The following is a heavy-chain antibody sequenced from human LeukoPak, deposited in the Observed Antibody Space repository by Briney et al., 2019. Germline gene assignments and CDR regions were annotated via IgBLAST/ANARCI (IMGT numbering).Heavy chain of an antibody. V-gene: IGHV3-9*01. CDR2: ISWNSGSI. D-gene: IGHD3-9*01. Sequence: PGGSLRLSCAASGFTFDDYAMHWVRQAPGKGLEWVSGISWNSGSIGYADSVKGRFTISRDNAKNSLYLQMNSLRAEDTALYYCAKGADFDWLLGVGYWGQGTLVTVSS. J-gene: IGHJ4*02. CDR1: GFTFDDYA. CDR3: AKGADFDWLLGVGY.